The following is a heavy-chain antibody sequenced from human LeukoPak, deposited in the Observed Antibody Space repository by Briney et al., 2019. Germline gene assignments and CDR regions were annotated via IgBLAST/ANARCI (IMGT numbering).Heavy chain of an antibody. CDR1: GGSISSYY. D-gene: IGHD2-15*01. J-gene: IGHJ3*02. CDR2: IYTSGST. Sequence: SETLSLTCTVPGGSISSYYWSWIRQPPGKGLEWIGYIYTSGSTNYNPSLKSRATISVDTSKNQFSLKLSSVTAADTAVYYCARRVVVAATLGAFDIWGQGTMVTVSS. CDR3: ARRVVVAATLGAFDI. V-gene: IGHV4-4*09.